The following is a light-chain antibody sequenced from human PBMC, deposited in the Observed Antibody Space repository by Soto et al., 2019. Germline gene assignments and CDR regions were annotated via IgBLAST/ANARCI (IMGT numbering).Light chain of an antibody. V-gene: IGLV2-14*01. CDR1: SSDVGGYNY. J-gene: IGLJ1*01. Sequence: QSALTQPASVSGSPGQSITISCTGTSSDVGGYNYVSWYQQHLGKAPKLMIYEVSNRPSGVSNRFSGSKSGNTASLTISGLQAEDEADYYCSSYTSSSTLFGTGTKLTAL. CDR2: EVS. CDR3: SSYTSSSTL.